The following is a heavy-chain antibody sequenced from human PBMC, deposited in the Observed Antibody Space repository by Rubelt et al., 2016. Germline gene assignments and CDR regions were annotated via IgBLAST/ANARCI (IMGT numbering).Heavy chain of an antibody. V-gene: IGHV4-39*01. D-gene: IGHD3-16*02. CDR1: GGSVSATSYY. J-gene: IGHJ5*02. CDR2: ISYTGRT. CDR3: AGHYRISGRGFDP. Sequence: QLHLQESGPGLVKPSETLSLTCTVSGGSVSATSYYWGRIRQPPGKGLEWIGSISYTGRTYYNPSLTSRVTLSVDTSENNCSRKLTSVTAADRAVYYCAGHYRISGRGFDPWGQGTLVTVSS.